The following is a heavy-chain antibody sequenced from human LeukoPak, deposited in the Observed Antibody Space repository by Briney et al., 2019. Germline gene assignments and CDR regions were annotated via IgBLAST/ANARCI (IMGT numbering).Heavy chain of an antibody. CDR3: ARLEMATILGDY. CDR2: ISSSSSYI. V-gene: IGHV3-21*01. D-gene: IGHD5-24*01. J-gene: IGHJ4*02. Sequence: GGSLRLSCAASGFTFSGYSMNWVRQAPGKGLEWVSSISSSSSYIYYADSVKGRFTISRDNAKNSLYLQMNSLRAEDTAVYYCARLEMATILGDYWGQGTLVTVSS. CDR1: GFTFSGYS.